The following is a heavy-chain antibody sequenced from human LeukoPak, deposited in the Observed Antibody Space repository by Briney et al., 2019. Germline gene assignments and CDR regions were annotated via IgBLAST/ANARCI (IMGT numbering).Heavy chain of an antibody. CDR2: ISSGGNNI. J-gene: IGHJ6*03. CDR3: ARDSPITGSFYYYMDV. Sequence: PGGSLRLSCAASGFTFSSYEMNWVRQAPGKGLEWVSYISSGGNNIYYADSVKGRFTISRDNAKNSLYSQMSSLGAEDTAVYYCARDSPITGSFYYYMDVWGKGTTVTVSS. D-gene: IGHD1-20*01. V-gene: IGHV3-48*03. CDR1: GFTFSSYE.